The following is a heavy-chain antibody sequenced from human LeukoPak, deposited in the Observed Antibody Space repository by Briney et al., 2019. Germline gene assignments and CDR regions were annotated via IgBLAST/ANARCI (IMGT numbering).Heavy chain of an antibody. J-gene: IGHJ4*02. D-gene: IGHD2-2*02. CDR3: AGGYCSSTSCYTGAGY. CDR2: IYYSGST. Sequence: KSLETLSLTCTVSGGSISSSSYYWGWIRQPPGKGLEWIGSIYYSGSTYYNPSLKSRVTISVDTSKNQFSLKLSSVTAADTAVYYCAGGYCSSTSCYTGAGYWGQGTLVTVSS. CDR1: GGSISSSSYY. V-gene: IGHV4-39*01.